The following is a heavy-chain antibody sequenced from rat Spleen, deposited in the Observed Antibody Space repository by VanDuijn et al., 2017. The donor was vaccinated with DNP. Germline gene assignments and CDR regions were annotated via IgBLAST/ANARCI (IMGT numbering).Heavy chain of an antibody. CDR3: ARWTYYFDY. CDR1: GYSITSNY. Sequence: EVQLQESGPGLVKPSQSLSLTCSVTGYSITSNYWGWIRKFPGNKMEWIGHISYTGSTTYNPSLKSRISITRYTSKNHLSLQLNSVTTEDTATYYCARWTYYFDYWGQGVMVTVSS. J-gene: IGHJ2*01. V-gene: IGHV3-1*01. CDR2: ISYTGST.